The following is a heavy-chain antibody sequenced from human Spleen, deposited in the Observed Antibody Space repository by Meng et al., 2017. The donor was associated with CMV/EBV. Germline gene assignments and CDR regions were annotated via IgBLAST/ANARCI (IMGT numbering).Heavy chain of an antibody. CDR1: GFTFSSYS. J-gene: IGHJ6*02. CDR2: ISSSSSTI. V-gene: IGHV3-48*04. D-gene: IGHD6-13*01. Sequence: GESLKISCAASGFTFSSYSMNWVRQAPGKGLEWVSYISSSSSTIYYADSVKGRFTISRDNAKNSLYLQMNSLRAEDTAVYYCAKDSSRSTWYGPDDYSGMDVWGQGTTVTVSS. CDR3: AKDSSRSTWYGPDDYSGMDV.